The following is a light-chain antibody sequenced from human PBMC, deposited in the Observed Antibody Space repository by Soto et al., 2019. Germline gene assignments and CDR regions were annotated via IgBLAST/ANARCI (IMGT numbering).Light chain of an antibody. CDR3: QSYDSSSVV. CDR1: SGSIASRY. V-gene: IGLV6-57*01. CDR2: EDN. Sequence: NFMLTQPHSVSESPGETVTISCIRSSGSIASRYVQWYQQRPGSSPTTVIYEDNQRPSGVPDRFSGSIDSSSNSASLTISGLKTEDEADYYCQSYDSSSVVFGGGTKVTVL. J-gene: IGLJ2*01.